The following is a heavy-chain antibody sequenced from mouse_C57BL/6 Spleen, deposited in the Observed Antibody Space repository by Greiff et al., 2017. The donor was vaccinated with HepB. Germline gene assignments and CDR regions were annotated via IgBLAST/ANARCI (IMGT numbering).Heavy chain of an antibody. CDR2: ISSGGDYI. CDR1: GFTFSSYA. D-gene: IGHD2-3*01. V-gene: IGHV5-9-1*02. J-gene: IGHJ4*01. CDR3: TRERAPYDRGAMDY. Sequence: EVKLMESGEGLVKPGGSLKLSCAASGFTFSSYAMSWVRQTPEKRLEWVAYISSGGDYIYYADTVKGRFTISRDNARNTLYLQMSSLKSEDTAMYYCTRERAPYDRGAMDYWGQGTSVTVSS.